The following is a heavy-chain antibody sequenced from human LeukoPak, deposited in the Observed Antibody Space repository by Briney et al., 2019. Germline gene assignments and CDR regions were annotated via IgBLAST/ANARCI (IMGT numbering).Heavy chain of an antibody. V-gene: IGHV3-48*04. J-gene: IGHJ4*02. CDR1: GFTFSSYS. D-gene: IGHD6-6*01. Sequence: GGSLRLSCAASGFTFSSYSMNWVRQAPGKGLEWVSYISSSGRTIYYADSVKGRFTISRDNAKNSLYLQVNSLRAEDTAVYYCARDRQQLVDFDYWGQGTLVTVSS. CDR3: ARDRQQLVDFDY. CDR2: ISSSGRTI.